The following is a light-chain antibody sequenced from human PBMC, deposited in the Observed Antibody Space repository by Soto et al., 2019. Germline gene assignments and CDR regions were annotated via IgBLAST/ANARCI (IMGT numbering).Light chain of an antibody. CDR2: TAS. CDR3: QQYNNWPPLT. V-gene: IGKV3-15*01. CDR1: QSVSRN. J-gene: IGKJ4*01. Sequence: EIVMTQSPATLSVSPGERATLSCRASQSVSRNLAWYQQKPGQAPRLLIYTASTRATGIPARFSGSGSGTEFTLTISSLQYEDFAVYYCQQYNNWPPLTFGGGTKVEIK.